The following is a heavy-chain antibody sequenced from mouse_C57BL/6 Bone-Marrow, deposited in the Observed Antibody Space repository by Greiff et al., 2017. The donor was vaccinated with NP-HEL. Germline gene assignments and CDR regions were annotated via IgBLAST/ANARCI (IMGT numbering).Heavy chain of an antibody. J-gene: IGHJ1*03. CDR2: IHPDSGST. D-gene: IGHD1-3*01. V-gene: IGHV1-64*01. CDR3: ARRSKGYFDV. CDR1: GYTFTSYW. Sequence: VQLQQPGAELVKPGASVKLSCKASGYTFTSYWMHWVKQRPGQGLEWIGMIHPDSGSTNYNEKFKSKATLTVDKSSSTAYMQLSSLTSEDSAVYYCARRSKGYFDVWGTGTTVTVSS.